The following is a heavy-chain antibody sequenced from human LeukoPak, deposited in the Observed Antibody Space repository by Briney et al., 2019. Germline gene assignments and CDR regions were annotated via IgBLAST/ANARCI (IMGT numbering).Heavy chain of an antibody. V-gene: IGHV3-74*01. Sequence: GGSLRLSCEASGFTFNGHWMQWVRQAPGKGLVWVSHINGDGSTISYADSVKGRFTISRDNAKNRLYLQMNSLGAEDTAVYYCARDRLASITGTNSLNWFDPWGQGTLVTVSS. J-gene: IGHJ5*02. CDR2: INGDGSTI. CDR3: ARDRLASITGTNSLNWFDP. CDR1: GFTFNGHW. D-gene: IGHD1-7*01.